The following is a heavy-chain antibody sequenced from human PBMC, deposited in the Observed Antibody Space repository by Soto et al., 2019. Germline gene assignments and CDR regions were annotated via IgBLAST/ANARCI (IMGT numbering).Heavy chain of an antibody. CDR2: IVVGSGNT. CDR3: AADLGSYGGWGDYYYYYMDV. D-gene: IGHD5-18*01. J-gene: IGHJ6*03. CDR1: GFTFTSSA. V-gene: IGHV1-58*02. Sequence: GASVKVSCKASGFTFTSSAMQWVRQARGQRLEWIGWIVVGSGNTNYAQKFQERVTITRDMSTSTAYMELSSLRSEDTAVYYCAADLGSYGGWGDYYYYYMDVWGKGTTVTVSS.